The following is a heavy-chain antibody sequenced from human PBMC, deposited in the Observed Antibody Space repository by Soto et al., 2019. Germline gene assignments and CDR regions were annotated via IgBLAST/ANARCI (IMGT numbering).Heavy chain of an antibody. J-gene: IGHJ4*02. Sequence: QVQLVQSGAEVKKPGASVKVSCKASGYTFSSYGISWVRQAPGQGLEWMGWISAYNGNTKYAQKIQGRVTMTTDTSTRTAYMELRRLRSDDTAVYYCARDSPPVDYWGQGTLVTVSS. CDR1: GYTFSSYG. CDR3: ARDSPPVDY. V-gene: IGHV1-18*01. CDR2: ISAYNGNT.